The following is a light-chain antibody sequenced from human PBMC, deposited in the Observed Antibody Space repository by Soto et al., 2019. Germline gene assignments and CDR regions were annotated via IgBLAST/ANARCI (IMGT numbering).Light chain of an antibody. CDR3: TSYAGNNNVV. CDR2: EVN. J-gene: IGLJ2*01. V-gene: IGLV2-8*01. Sequence: QSALTQPPSASGSPGQSVTISCTGTSSDVGGYDFVTWYQQYPGKAPKLIIYEVNKRPSGVPDRFSGSKSGNTASLPVSGLQADDEADYFCTSYAGNNNVVFGGGTKLTVL. CDR1: SSDVGGYDF.